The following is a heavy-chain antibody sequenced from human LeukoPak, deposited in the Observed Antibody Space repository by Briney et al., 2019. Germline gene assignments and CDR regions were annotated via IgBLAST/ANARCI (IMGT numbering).Heavy chain of an antibody. CDR1: GYTFTGYY. CDR2: INPNSGDT. J-gene: IGHJ6*02. V-gene: IGHV1-2*02. D-gene: IGHD3-9*01. CDR3: ARSSHHHENFEEDV. Sequence: ASVKVSCKASGYTFTGYYMHWVRQAPGQGLEWMGWINPNSGDTNYAHKFQGRVTVTRDTSISTAYMDLKRLISDDTAVYYCARSSHHHENFEEDVWGQGTTVTVSS.